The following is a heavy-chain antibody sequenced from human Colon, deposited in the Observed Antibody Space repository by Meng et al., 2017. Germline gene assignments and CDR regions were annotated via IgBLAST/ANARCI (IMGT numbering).Heavy chain of an antibody. J-gene: IGHJ5*01. CDR3: ARTAGILDS. CDR2: INQDGSAK. D-gene: IGHD3-10*01. V-gene: IGHV3-7*01. Sequence: GGSLKLSCATSGFTFRSYLMTWVRQAPGLGLDLVSNINQDGSAKNSADSLKDRLFSSRDNNKNSLYLEMSNLRTEDTAVYYCARTAGILDSWGQGTLVTDSS. CDR1: GFTFRSYL.